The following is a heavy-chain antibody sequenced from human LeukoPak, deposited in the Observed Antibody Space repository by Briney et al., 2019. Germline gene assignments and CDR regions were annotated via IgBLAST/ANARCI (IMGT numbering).Heavy chain of an antibody. CDR3: ARGIALMATIPYFDY. J-gene: IGHJ4*02. D-gene: IGHD5-24*01. Sequence: SETLSLTCTVSGGSISSYYWSWIRQPPGKGLEWIGYIYYSGSTNHNPSLKSRVTISVDTSKNQFSLKLSSVTAADTAVYYCARGIALMATIPYFDYWGQGTLVTVSS. CDR1: GGSISSYY. V-gene: IGHV4-59*01. CDR2: IYYSGST.